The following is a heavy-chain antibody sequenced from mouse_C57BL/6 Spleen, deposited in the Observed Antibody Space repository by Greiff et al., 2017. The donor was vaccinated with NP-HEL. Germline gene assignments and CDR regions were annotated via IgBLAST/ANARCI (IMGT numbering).Heavy chain of an antibody. CDR2: IYPGDGDT. CDR1: GYAFSSSR. Sequence: QVQLQQSGPELVKPGASVKISCKASGYAFSSSRMNWVKQRPGKGLEWIGRIYPGDGDTNYNGKFKGKATLTADKSSSTAYMQLSSLTSEDSAVYFCASEFYGRGFAYWGQGTLVTVSA. J-gene: IGHJ3*01. CDR3: ASEFYGRGFAY. D-gene: IGHD1-1*01. V-gene: IGHV1-82*01.